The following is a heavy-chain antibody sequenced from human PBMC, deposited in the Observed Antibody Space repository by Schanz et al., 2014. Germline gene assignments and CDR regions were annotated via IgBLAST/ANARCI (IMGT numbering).Heavy chain of an antibody. D-gene: IGHD6-13*01. V-gene: IGHV3-23*04. Sequence: VQLVESGGGLVQPGGSLRLSCAASGFTFSIYGMSWVRQAPGKGLEWVSRMIGSGSSVFYADSVKGRFTISRDNAKNSLFLQMNSLRAEDTAVYYCAKERIAAAWTFDYWGQGTLVTVTS. CDR1: GFTFSIYG. CDR3: AKERIAAAWTFDY. J-gene: IGHJ4*02. CDR2: MIGSGSSV.